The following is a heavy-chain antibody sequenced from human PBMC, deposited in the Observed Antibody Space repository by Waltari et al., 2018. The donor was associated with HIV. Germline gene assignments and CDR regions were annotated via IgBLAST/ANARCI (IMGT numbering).Heavy chain of an antibody. J-gene: IGHJ4*02. CDR3: TTVGGGTRDY. CDR2: SKSNTDGETT. V-gene: IGHV3-15*01. CDR1: GFTFSDAW. Sequence: EVLLVESGGGLGKPGGSLRLSCAASGFTFSDAWMSWVRQAPGKGLGWVGRSKSNTDGETTDYAAPVKGRFTISRDDSKTTLYLEMNSLKTEDTAVYYCTTVGGGTRDYWGQGTLITVSS. D-gene: IGHD3-16*01.